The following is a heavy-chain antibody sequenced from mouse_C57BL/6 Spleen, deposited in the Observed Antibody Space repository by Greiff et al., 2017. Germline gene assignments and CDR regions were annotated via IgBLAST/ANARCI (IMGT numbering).Heavy chain of an antibody. V-gene: IGHV5-17*01. CDR1: GFTFSDYG. Sequence: EVQRVESGGGLVKPGGSLKLSCAASGFTFSDYGMHWVRQAPEKGLEWVAYISSGSSTIYYADTVKGRFTISRDNAKNTLFLQMTSLRSEDTAMYYCARPDSYGSSYDWFAYWGHGTLVTVSA. D-gene: IGHD1-1*01. J-gene: IGHJ3*01. CDR2: ISSGSSTI. CDR3: ARPDSYGSSYDWFAY.